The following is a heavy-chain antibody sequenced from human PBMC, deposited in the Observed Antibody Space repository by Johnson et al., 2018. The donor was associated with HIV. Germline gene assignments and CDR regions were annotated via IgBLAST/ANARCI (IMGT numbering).Heavy chain of an antibody. Sequence: VQLVESGGGLVKPGGSLRLSCAASGFTFSDYYMTWIRQAPGKGLEWVASISYDGGNKYYADSVRGRFTISRDNSKNTLYLQMNSLRAEDTAVYYCARERHAFDIWGQGTMVTVSS. J-gene: IGHJ3*02. CDR1: GFTFSDYY. V-gene: IGHV3-30*03. CDR3: ARERHAFDI. CDR2: ISYDGGNK.